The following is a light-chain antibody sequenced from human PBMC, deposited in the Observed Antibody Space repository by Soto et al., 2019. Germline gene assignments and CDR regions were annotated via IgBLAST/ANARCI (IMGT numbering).Light chain of an antibody. CDR2: AAS. V-gene: IGKV1-27*01. CDR1: QGISEY. Sequence: DIQMTQTPSSLSASVGDRVTITCRASQGISEYLAWYQQKPGKVPKLLIYAASILQSGVPSRFSGSGSGTDFTLTIASLQPEDVATYYCQQYLSAPITFSQGTRLEI. J-gene: IGKJ5*01. CDR3: QQYLSAPIT.